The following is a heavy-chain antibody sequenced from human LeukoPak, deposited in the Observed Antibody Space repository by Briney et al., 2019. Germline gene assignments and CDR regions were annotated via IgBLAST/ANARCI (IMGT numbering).Heavy chain of an antibody. D-gene: IGHD6-19*01. CDR3: AKASYSSGWSLPFDP. CDR2: ISYDGSNK. Sequence: GGSLRLSCAASGFTLSTYGMHWVRQAPGKGLEWVAVISYDGSNKYYADSVKGRFTISRGNSNYTLYLQMNSLRADDTAVYYCAKASYSSGWSLPFDPWGQGTLVTVSS. J-gene: IGHJ5*02. V-gene: IGHV3-30*18. CDR1: GFTLSTYG.